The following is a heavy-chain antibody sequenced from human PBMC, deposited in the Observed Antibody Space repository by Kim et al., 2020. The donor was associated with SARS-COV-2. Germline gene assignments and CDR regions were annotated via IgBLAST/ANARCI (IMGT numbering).Heavy chain of an antibody. V-gene: IGHV3-21*06. Sequence: GGSLRLSCAASGFTFSRYSMNWVRQAPGKGLEWVASISSGSDYIFYADSVRGRFTVSRDNAKNSLYLQMDSLRAGDTATYYCGRSLDYWGQGALVTVSS. CDR3: GRSLDY. CDR1: GFTFSRYS. CDR2: ISSGSDYI. J-gene: IGHJ4*02.